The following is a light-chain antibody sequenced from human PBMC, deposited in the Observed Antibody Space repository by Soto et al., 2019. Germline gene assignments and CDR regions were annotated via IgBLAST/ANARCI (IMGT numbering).Light chain of an antibody. J-gene: IGKJ2*01. V-gene: IGKV1-5*03. CDR3: QQYTSYLYT. Sequence: DIPMTQSPSTLSASVGDRVTITCRASESISSWLAWYQQKPGKAPKLLIYKASSLQSGVPSRFSDSGSGTEFTLTISSLQADDFATYCCQQYTSYLYTFGQGTKLEIK. CDR2: KAS. CDR1: ESISSW.